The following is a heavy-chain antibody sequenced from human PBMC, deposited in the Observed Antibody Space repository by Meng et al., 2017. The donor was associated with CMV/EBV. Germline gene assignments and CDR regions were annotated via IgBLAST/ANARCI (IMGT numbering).Heavy chain of an antibody. J-gene: IGHJ4*02. D-gene: IGHD6-19*01. CDR3: ARDSSGWYPHFDY. CDR2: IYTSGST. V-gene: IGHV4-4*07. CDR1: GVSSLNYS. Sequence: QEPGPRPLTPSETLSLPFTSSGVSSLNYSGSWTRPPAGKGLEWIGRIYTSGSTNYNPSLKSRVTMSVDTSKNQFSLKLSSVTAADTAVYYCARDSSGWYPHFDYWGQGTLVTVSS.